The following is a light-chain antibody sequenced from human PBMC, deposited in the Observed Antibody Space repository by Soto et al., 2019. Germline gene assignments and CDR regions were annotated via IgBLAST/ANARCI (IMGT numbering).Light chain of an antibody. CDR1: QSISSY. CDR3: QHDKT. Sequence: VQLTQSPSDLAAFVCGGGNITCRASQSISSYLGRYQQTTGQPPNLPTYKASSFDTGVPSRFSGSGSGTDITLTLRSLHHDDFAPYYCQHDKTFGQGTKVDIK. J-gene: IGKJ1*01. CDR2: KAS. V-gene: IGKV1-5*03.